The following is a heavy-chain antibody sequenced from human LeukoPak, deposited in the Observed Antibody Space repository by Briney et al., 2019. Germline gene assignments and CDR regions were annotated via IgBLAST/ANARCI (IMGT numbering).Heavy chain of an antibody. J-gene: IGHJ4*02. CDR3: ARGLIEPGPLGVY. D-gene: IGHD2-8*01. CDR2: INPNSGGT. V-gene: IGHV1-2*02. CDR1: GYTFTGYY. Sequence: ASVKVSCTASGYTFTGYYMHWVRQAPGQGLEWMGWINPNSGGTNYAQKFQGRVTMTRDTSISTAYMELSRLRSDDTAVYYCARGLIEPGPLGVYWGQGTLVTVSS.